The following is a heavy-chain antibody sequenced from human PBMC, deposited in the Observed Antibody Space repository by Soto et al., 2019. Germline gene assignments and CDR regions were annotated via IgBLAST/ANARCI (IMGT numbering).Heavy chain of an antibody. CDR2: ISSSSSYI. D-gene: IGHD1-26*01. CDR1: GFTFSSYS. CDR3: AREGGSYYYYYYYMDF. V-gene: IGHV3-21*01. J-gene: IGHJ6*03. Sequence: GGSLRLSCAASGFTFSSYSMNWVRQAPGKGLEWVSSISSSSSYIYYADSVKGRVTISRDNAKNSLYLQMNSLRAEDTAVYYCAREGGSYYYYYYYMDFWGKGTTVTVSS.